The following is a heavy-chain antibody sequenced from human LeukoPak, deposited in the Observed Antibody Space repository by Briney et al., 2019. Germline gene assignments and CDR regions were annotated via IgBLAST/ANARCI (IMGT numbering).Heavy chain of an antibody. CDR1: GDSISSDIW. V-gene: IGHV4-4*02. CDR3: ARGDGYNFRSDY. D-gene: IGHD5-24*01. CDR2: IHHSGGI. J-gene: IGHJ4*02. Sequence: SETLSLTCAVSGDSISSDIWWNWVRQPPGKGLEWIGEIHHSGGINYNPSLKSRVTISLDTSKNQFSLKLSSVTAADTAVYYCARGDGYNFRSDYWGQGTLVTVSS.